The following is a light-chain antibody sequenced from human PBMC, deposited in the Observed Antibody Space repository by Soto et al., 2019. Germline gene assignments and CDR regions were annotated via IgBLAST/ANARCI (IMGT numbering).Light chain of an antibody. V-gene: IGKV1-5*01. J-gene: IGKJ5*01. CDR2: DAS. CDR1: QNINSW. CDR3: QQYDSNFPMT. Sequence: DIQMTQSPSTLSASVGDRVTITCRASQNINSWLAWYQQKPGKAPNLLIYDASSLERGVPSRFSGSGSGTDFTLTIRSLQADDSATYYCQQYDSNFPMTFGQGTRLEIK.